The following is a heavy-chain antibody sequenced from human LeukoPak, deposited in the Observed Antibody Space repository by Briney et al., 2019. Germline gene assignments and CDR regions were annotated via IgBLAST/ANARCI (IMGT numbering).Heavy chain of an antibody. V-gene: IGHV3-15*01. CDR1: GFSFSGAW. J-gene: IGHJ4*02. CDR3: AIGDYFDTSGPSGADYFDY. Sequence: PGGSLRLSCGASGFSFSGAWMSWVRQAPGKGLEWVARIKSKTHGETTDYAAPVKGRFTISRDDSKTTLFLQMDSLKTEDTAVYYCAIGDYFDTSGPSGADYFDYWGQGALVTVSS. D-gene: IGHD3-22*01. CDR2: IKSKTHGETT.